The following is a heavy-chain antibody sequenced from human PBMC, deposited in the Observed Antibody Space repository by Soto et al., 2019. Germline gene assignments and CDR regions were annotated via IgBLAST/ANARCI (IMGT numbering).Heavy chain of an antibody. CDR2: ISAYNGDT. Sequence: QVQLVQSGAEVKKPGASVKVSCKASGYTFTSYGITWVRQAPGQGLEWMGWISAYNGDTNYAQKLQGRVTMTADPSTSTAYVELRSLRSDDTAVYYCAREHDYGDYRADYWGQGTLVTVSS. V-gene: IGHV1-18*01. J-gene: IGHJ4*02. D-gene: IGHD4-17*01. CDR1: GYTFTSYG. CDR3: AREHDYGDYRADY.